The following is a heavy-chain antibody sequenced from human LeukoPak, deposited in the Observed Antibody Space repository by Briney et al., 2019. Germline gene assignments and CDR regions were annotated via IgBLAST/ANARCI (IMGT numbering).Heavy chain of an antibody. J-gene: IGHJ4*02. CDR2: IYYSGST. CDR3: GRDSSSWYSDSPFDY. V-gene: IGHV4-59*12. Sequence: SETLSLTCTVSGGSISSYYWSWIRQPPGKGLEWIGYIYYSGSTNYNPSLKSRVTISVDTSKNQFSLKLSSVTAADTAVYYCGRDSSSWYSDSPFDYWGQGTLVTVSS. CDR1: GGSISSYY. D-gene: IGHD6-13*01.